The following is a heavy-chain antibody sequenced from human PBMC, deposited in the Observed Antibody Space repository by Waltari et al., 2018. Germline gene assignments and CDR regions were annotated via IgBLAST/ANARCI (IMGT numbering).Heavy chain of an antibody. CDR2: IKPDGSER. D-gene: IGHD3-16*01. Sequence: EVQLVESGGGLVQPGGSLRLSWAASGCTLSHDWMPWVGQAPGKGLGWVANIKPDGSERNHADSVKGRFTISRDNADNSLFLQMTSLRAEDTAVYYCARVDHDDESCAYWGQGTLVTVSS. CDR3: ARVDHDDESCAY. J-gene: IGHJ4*02. CDR1: GCTLSHDW. V-gene: IGHV3-7*01.